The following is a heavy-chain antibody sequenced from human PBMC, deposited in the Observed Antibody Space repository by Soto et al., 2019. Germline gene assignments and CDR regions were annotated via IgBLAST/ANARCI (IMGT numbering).Heavy chain of an antibody. CDR3: ALSSPGGVGQYVDAFDL. CDR1: NYAFTYNA. Sequence: QVQLVQSGPEVKKPGASVKVSCKASNYAFTYNAINWVRQAPGHGREWMGWIGPNSGSTNYAQDLQGRVPLTTDTSTNTAYMELSSLRSDDTAIYYCALSSPGGVGQYVDAFDLWGQGTLVTVSS. CDR2: IGPNSGST. D-gene: IGHD3-16*01. V-gene: IGHV1-18*01. J-gene: IGHJ3*01.